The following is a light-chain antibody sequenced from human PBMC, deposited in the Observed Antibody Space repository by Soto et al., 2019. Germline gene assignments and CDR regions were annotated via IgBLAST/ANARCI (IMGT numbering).Light chain of an antibody. J-gene: IGKJ4*01. V-gene: IGKV3-11*01. CDR1: QSVSSY. CDR2: DAS. Sequence: EIVLTQSPATLSLSPGERAALSCRASQSVSSYLAWYQQKPGQAPRLLIYDASNRATGIPARFSGSGSGTAFTLTISSLEPEDFAVYYCQQRSSWPRLTFGGGTKVEIK. CDR3: QQRSSWPRLT.